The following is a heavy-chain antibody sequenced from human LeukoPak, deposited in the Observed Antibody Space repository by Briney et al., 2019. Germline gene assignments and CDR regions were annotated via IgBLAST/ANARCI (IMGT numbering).Heavy chain of an antibody. CDR3: AELGITMIGGV. J-gene: IGHJ6*04. Sequence: GGSLRLSCAASAFTFSSYAMSWVRQAPGKGLEWVSTISNSDGSTYYADSVKGRFTISRDNSENTLYLQMNSLRAEDTAVYYCAELGITMIGGVWGKGTTVTISS. CDR1: AFTFSSYA. V-gene: IGHV3-23*01. D-gene: IGHD3-10*02. CDR2: ISNSDGST.